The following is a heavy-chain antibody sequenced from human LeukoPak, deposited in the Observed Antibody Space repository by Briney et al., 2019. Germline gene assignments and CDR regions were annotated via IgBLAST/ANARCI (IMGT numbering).Heavy chain of an antibody. CDR1: GFIFSSYA. D-gene: IGHD4-17*01. CDR3: AKAPPTATTWGGIGY. V-gene: IGHV3-23*01. J-gene: IGHJ4*02. Sequence: PGGSLRLSCAASGFIFSSYAMSWVRQAPGKGLEWVSVISRSGGSPYYADSVKGRFTISRDNSKNTLYLQMNSLRAEDTAVYYCAKAPPTATTWGGIGYWGQGTLVTVSS. CDR2: ISRSGGSP.